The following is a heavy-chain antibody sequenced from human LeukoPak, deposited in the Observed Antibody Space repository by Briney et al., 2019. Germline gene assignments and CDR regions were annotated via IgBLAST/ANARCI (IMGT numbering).Heavy chain of an antibody. CDR1: GNSISSGDNY. Sequence: PSETLSLTCTVSGNSISSGDNYWSWIRQPAGKGLEWIGRIYTSGSTNYNPSLKSRVTMSVDTSKNQFSLKLSSVTAADTAVYYCARDTYYYDSSGYSLFDYWGQGTLVTVSS. D-gene: IGHD3-22*01. J-gene: IGHJ4*02. V-gene: IGHV4-61*02. CDR2: IYTSGST. CDR3: ARDTYYYDSSGYSLFDY.